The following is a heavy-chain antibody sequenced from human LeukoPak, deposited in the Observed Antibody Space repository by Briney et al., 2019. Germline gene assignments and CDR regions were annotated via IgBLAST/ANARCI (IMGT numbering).Heavy chain of an antibody. CDR2: INHSGST. CDR3: ARGRGYFDWPFDY. V-gene: IGHV4-34*01. CDR1: GGPFSGYY. Sequence: SETLSLTCAVYGGPFSGYYWSWIRQPPGKGLEWIGEINHSGSTNYNPSLKSRVTISVDTSKNQFSLKLSSVTAADTAVYYCARGRGYFDWPFDYWGQGTLVTVSS. J-gene: IGHJ4*02. D-gene: IGHD3-9*01.